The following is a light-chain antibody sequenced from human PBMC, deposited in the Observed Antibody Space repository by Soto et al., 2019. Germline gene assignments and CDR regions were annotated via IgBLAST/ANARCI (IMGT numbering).Light chain of an antibody. CDR1: QSVNTH. CDR3: QQYYKWPPYT. V-gene: IGKV3-15*01. Sequence: EVVLTQSPATLAVSPGGSATLFCRASQSVNTHLAWYQHRPGQAPRLLIYDTSTRATGVPARFSRAGSGTDFTLTIGSLRSDDFAVYYCQQYYKWPPYTFGQGTKLEVK. J-gene: IGKJ2*01. CDR2: DTS.